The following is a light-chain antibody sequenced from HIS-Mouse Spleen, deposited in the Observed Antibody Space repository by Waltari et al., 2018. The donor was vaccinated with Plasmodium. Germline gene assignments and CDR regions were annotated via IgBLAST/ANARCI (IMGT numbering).Light chain of an antibody. CDR3: QQSYSTLYT. CDR2: AAS. V-gene: IGKV1-39*01. Sequence: DIQMTQSPSSLSASVGDRVTITCRASQSISSYLNWYQQKPGKAPKLLLYAASSLQSGGPSRFSGSGSGTDFTLTISSLQPEDFATYYCQQSYSTLYTFGQGTKLEIK. CDR1: QSISSY. J-gene: IGKJ2*01.